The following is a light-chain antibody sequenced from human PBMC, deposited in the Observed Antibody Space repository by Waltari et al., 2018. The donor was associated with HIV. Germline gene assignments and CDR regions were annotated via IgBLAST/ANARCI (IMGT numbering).Light chain of an antibody. CDR1: QSVSNRY. J-gene: IGKJ1*01. V-gene: IGKV3-20*01. CDR2: GAS. Sequence: IVLTQSPGTLSLSPGERATLSCRASQSVSNRYLAWYQQKPGQAPRLLIHGASRRATGIPDSFSGSGFGTDFTLTISRLEPEDFAVYYCQQYGNSPQTFGQGTKVEIK. CDR3: QQYGNSPQT.